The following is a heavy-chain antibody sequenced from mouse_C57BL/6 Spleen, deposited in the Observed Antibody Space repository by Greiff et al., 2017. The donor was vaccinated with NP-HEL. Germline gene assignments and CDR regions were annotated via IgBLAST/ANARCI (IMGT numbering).Heavy chain of an antibody. J-gene: IGHJ2*01. D-gene: IGHD2-1*01. CDR2: INPSTGGT. CDR1: GYSFTGYY. CDR3: ARWDGNSYYFDY. V-gene: IGHV1-42*01. Sequence: EVKVVESGPELVKPGASVKISCKASGYSFTGYYMNWVKQSPEKSLEWIGEINPSTGGTTYNQKFKAKATLTVDKSSSTAYMQLKSLTSEDSAVYYCARWDGNSYYFDYWGQGTTLTVSS.